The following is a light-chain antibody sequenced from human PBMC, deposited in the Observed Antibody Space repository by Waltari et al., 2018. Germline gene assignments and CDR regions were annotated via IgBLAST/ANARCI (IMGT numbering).Light chain of an antibody. CDR2: GAS. CDR3: QQYNNWPLT. V-gene: IGKV3-15*01. J-gene: IGKJ4*01. CDR1: QSVSSN. Sequence: EIVMTQSPATLSVSPGERATLSCRASQSVSSNLAWYQQKPGHAPRLLIYGASSRATGIPARVSGSGSGTEFTLTISSLQSEDFAVYYCQQYNNWPLTFGGGTKVEIK.